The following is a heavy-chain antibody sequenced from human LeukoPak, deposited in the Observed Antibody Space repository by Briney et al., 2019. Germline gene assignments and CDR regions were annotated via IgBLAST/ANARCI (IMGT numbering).Heavy chain of an antibody. CDR3: ARGRFHYDILTGLDY. D-gene: IGHD3-9*01. V-gene: IGHV4-34*01. Sequence: SETLSLTCAVYGGSFSGYYWSWIRQPPGKGLEWIGEINHSGSTNYNPSLKSRVTISVDTSKNQFSLKLSSVTAADTAVYYCARGRFHYDILTGLDYWGQGTLSPSPQ. J-gene: IGHJ4*02. CDR2: INHSGST. CDR1: GGSFSGYY.